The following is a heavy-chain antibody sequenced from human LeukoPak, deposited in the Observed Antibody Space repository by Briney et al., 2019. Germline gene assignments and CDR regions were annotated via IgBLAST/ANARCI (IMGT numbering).Heavy chain of an antibody. Sequence: SETLSLTCAVSGYSISSGYYWGWIRQPPGKGLEWIGSIYHSGSTYYNPSLKSRVTISVDTSKNQFSLKLSSVSAADTAVYYCASQPTWIRLWLFDYWGQGTLVTVSS. J-gene: IGHJ4*02. CDR3: ASQPTWIRLWLFDY. D-gene: IGHD5-18*01. CDR1: GYSISSGYY. V-gene: IGHV4-38-2*01. CDR2: IYHSGST.